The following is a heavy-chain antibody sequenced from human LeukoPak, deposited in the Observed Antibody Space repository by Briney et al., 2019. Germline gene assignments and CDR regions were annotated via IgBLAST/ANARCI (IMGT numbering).Heavy chain of an antibody. CDR1: GFAFRTYA. CDR2: ISGSGDKT. CDR3: ARTFDSSGYDYGHYFDY. J-gene: IGHJ4*02. D-gene: IGHD3-22*01. Sequence: GGSLRLSCAASGFAFRTYAMGWVRQAPGKGLEGVSAISGSGDKTFYAESVRGRFTISRDNSRNTLYLQMNSLRVEDTAVYHCARTFDSSGYDYGHYFDYWGQGALVTVSS. V-gene: IGHV3-23*01.